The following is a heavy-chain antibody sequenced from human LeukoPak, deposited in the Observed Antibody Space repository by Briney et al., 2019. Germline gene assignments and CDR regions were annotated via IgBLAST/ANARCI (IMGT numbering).Heavy chain of an antibody. CDR3: AKTSRWLVGDY. V-gene: IGHV3-30*18. Sequence: GGSLRLSCAASGFTFTDHGMFWVRQTPGKGLEWVAFISYDGSNKHYGDSVKGRLTISRDNSKDTVYLQINSLRPEDTAVYYCAKTSRWLVGDYWGQGTLVTVSS. D-gene: IGHD6-19*01. J-gene: IGHJ4*02. CDR1: GFTFTDHG. CDR2: ISYDGSNK.